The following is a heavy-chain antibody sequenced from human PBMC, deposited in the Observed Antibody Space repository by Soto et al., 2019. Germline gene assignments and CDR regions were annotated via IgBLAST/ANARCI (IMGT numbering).Heavy chain of an antibody. CDR3: ARDGINWGFDY. J-gene: IGHJ4*02. Sequence: QAQLVESGGGVVQPGRSLRLSCAASGFTFSRSGMHWVRQAPGKGLEWVALIYFDGSNKFYPDSVKGRFTISRDNSKSTLYLQMDSLRAEDTAVYYCARDGINWGFDYWGQGTLVTVSS. D-gene: IGHD7-27*01. CDR2: IYFDGSNK. V-gene: IGHV3-33*01. CDR1: GFTFSRSG.